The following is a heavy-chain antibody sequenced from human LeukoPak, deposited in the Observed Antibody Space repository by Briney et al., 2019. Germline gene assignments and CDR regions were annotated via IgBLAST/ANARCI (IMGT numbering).Heavy chain of an antibody. J-gene: IGHJ4*02. V-gene: IGHV3-66*04. Sequence: PGGSLRLSCAASGFTVSNNYMSWVRQAPGKGLEWVSIVYSGGSTFYADSVKDRFTISRDNSKNTLTLQMNSLRAEDTAVYYCARHYPRDIVAVDWGQGTLVTVSS. CDR3: ARHYPRDIVAVD. D-gene: IGHD2-2*01. CDR2: VYSGGST. CDR1: GFTVSNNY.